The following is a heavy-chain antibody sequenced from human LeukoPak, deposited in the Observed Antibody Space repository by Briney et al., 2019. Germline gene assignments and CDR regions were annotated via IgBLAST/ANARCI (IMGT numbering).Heavy chain of an antibody. J-gene: IGHJ6*02. CDR1: GFTFSSYA. V-gene: IGHV3-30-3*01. Sequence: PGRSLRLSCAASGFTFSSYAMHWVRQAPGKGLKWVAVISYDGSNKYYADSVKGRFTISRDNSKNTLYLQMNSLRAEDTAVYYCARRYCSGGSCFGGPYGMDVWGQGTTVTVSS. CDR3: ARRYCSGGSCFGGPYGMDV. D-gene: IGHD2-15*01. CDR2: ISYDGSNK.